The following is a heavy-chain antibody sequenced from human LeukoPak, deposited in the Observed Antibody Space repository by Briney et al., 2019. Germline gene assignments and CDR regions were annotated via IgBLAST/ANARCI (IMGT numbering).Heavy chain of an antibody. D-gene: IGHD3-16*02. V-gene: IGHV1-46*01. CDR3: AKVPSRTFGGVIPKPYYFDY. CDR2: INPSGGST. Sequence: ASVKVSCKASGYTFTSYYMHWVRQAPGQGLEWMGIINPSGGSTSYAQKFQGRVTMTRDTSTSTVYMELSSLRSEDTAVYYCAKVPSRTFGGVIPKPYYFDYWGQGTLVTVSS. J-gene: IGHJ4*02. CDR1: GYTFTSYY.